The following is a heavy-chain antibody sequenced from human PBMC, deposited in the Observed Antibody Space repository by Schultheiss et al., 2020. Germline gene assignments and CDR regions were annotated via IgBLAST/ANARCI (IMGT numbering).Heavy chain of an antibody. CDR2: ISSSGSTI. Sequence: GGSLRLSCAASGFTFSSYAMSWVRQAPGKGLEWVSYISSSGSTIYYADSVKGRFTISRDNAKNSLYLQMNSLRAEDTSVYYCARLVAASGLDYWGQGTLVTVSS. CDR3: ARLVAASGLDY. J-gene: IGHJ4*02. CDR1: GFTFSSYA. V-gene: IGHV3-48*04. D-gene: IGHD6-13*01.